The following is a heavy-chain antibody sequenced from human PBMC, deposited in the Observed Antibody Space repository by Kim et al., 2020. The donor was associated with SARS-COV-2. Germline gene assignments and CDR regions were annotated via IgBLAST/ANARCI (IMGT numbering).Heavy chain of an antibody. V-gene: IGHV4-31*03. CDR1: GGSISSGGYY. Sequence: SETLSLTCTVSGGSISSGGYYWSWIRQHPGKGLEWIGYIYYSGSTYYNPSLKSRVTISVHTSKNQFSLKLSSVTAADTAVYYCASDAHELLSDAFDIWGQGTMVTVSS. CDR2: IYYSGST. CDR3: ASDAHELLSDAFDI. D-gene: IGHD2-15*01. J-gene: IGHJ3*02.